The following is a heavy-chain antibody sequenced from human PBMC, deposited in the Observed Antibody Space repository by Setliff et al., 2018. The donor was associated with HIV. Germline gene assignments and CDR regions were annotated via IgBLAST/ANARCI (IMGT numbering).Heavy chain of an antibody. CDR2: IYPGDSDS. J-gene: IGHJ3*02. D-gene: IGHD6-13*01. V-gene: IGHV5-51*01. CDR3: ARLYSSSRIYAFDI. CDR1: GYSFTDYW. Sequence: GESLKISCKGSGYSFTDYWIGWVRQMPGKGLEYMGIIYPGDSDSKYSPSLQGQVTFSADKSISTAYLQWSSLKASDSGIYYCARLYSSSRIYAFDIWGQGTMVTVSS.